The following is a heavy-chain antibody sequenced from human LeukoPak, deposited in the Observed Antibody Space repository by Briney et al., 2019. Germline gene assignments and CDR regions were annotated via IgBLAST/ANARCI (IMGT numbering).Heavy chain of an antibody. CDR1: GITFSSDA. V-gene: IGHV3-23*01. CDR3: AKPSTAGWEPRGAFDI. J-gene: IGHJ3*02. CDR2: ISGGST. D-gene: IGHD1-26*01. Sequence: GGSLRLSCAASGITFSSDAMSWVRQAPGKGLEWVSAISGGSTYYAGSVKGRFTISRDNSKNTLFLQMNSLRAEDTAVYFCAKPSTAGWEPRGAFDIWGQGTMVTVSS.